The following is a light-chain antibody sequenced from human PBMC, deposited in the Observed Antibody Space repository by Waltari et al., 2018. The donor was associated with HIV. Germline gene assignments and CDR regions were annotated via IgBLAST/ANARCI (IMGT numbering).Light chain of an antibody. J-gene: IGKJ3*01. CDR2: SAS. CDR1: ENIGRY. CDR3: QQSYSSPRT. Sequence: DIHMTQSPSSLSASVGDRVTIPCRASENIGRYLNWYQQKAGKAPKLLIYSASNLQSGVPSRFSGSGSGTDFTLTISSLQPEDFATYYCQQSYSSPRTFGPGTKVEIK. V-gene: IGKV1-39*01.